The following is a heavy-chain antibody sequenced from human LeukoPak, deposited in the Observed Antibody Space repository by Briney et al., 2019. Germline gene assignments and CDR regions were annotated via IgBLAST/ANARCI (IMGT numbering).Heavy chain of an antibody. Sequence: PGGSLRLSCAASGFTFSSYAMSWVRQAPGKGLEWVSAISGSGGSTYYADSVKGRFTISRDNSKNTLYLQMNSLRAEDTAVYYCAKHLTMIVVVISNNDYWGQGTLVTVSS. J-gene: IGHJ4*02. CDR1: GFTFSSYA. CDR3: AKHLTMIVVVISNNDY. D-gene: IGHD3-22*01. V-gene: IGHV3-23*01. CDR2: ISGSGGST.